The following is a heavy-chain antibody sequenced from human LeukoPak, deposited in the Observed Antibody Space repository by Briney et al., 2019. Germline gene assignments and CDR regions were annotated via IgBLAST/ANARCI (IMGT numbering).Heavy chain of an antibody. Sequence: GGSLRLSCAASGFTFSSYSMNWVRQAPGKGLEWVTSISSSSSYIYYADSVKGRFTISRDNAKNSLYLQMNSLRAEDTAVYYCARDLGSGWYGGDFDYWGQATLVTVSS. CDR1: GFTFSSYS. J-gene: IGHJ4*02. CDR2: ISSSSSYI. V-gene: IGHV3-21*01. CDR3: ARDLGSGWYGGDFDY. D-gene: IGHD6-19*01.